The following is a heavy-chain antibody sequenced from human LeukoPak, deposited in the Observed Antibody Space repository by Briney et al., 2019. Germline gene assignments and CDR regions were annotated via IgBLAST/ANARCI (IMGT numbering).Heavy chain of an antibody. D-gene: IGHD4-17*01. V-gene: IGHV3-30*02. Sequence: GGSLRLSCAASGFTFSSYGMHWVRQAPGKGLEWVAFIRYDGNSEFYVDSVKGRFTISRDNSKNTLYLQMNSLRAEDTAVYYCARDSYGDFSYYYYGMDVWGQGTTVTVSS. J-gene: IGHJ6*02. CDR3: ARDSYGDFSYYYYGMDV. CDR2: IRYDGNSE. CDR1: GFTFSSYG.